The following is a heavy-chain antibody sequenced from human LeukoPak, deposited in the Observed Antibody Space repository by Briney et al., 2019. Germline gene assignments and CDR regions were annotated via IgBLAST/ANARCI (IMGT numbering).Heavy chain of an antibody. Sequence: GGSLRLSCAVSGFIVSSNYMTWVRQAPGKGLEWVSSISSSSSYIYYADSVKGRFTISRDNAKNSLYLQMNSLRAEDTAVYYCAREGAMITKGAFDIWGQGTMVTVSS. CDR1: GFIVSSNY. J-gene: IGHJ3*02. CDR2: ISSSSSYI. D-gene: IGHD2-2*01. CDR3: AREGAMITKGAFDI. V-gene: IGHV3-21*01.